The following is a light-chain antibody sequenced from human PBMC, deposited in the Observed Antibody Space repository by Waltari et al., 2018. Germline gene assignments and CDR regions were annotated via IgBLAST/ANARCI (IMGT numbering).Light chain of an antibody. CDR3: SSFTSSSTWV. Sequence: QSALTQPASVSGSPGQSITISCTGTTSDVGVYNYVSWYQQHPGKAPKLMIYDVSNRPSGVSTRFSCSKSGNTASLTISGLQAEDEADYYCSSFTSSSTWVFGGGTKLTVL. J-gene: IGLJ3*02. CDR2: DVS. CDR1: TSDVGVYNY. V-gene: IGLV2-14*01.